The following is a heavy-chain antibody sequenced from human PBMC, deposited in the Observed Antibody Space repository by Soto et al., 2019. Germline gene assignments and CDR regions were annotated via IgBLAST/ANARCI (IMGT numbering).Heavy chain of an antibody. CDR1: GYTFTSYG. CDR2: ISAYNGNT. D-gene: IGHD3-10*01. Sequence: ASVKVSCKASGYTFTSYGISWVRQAPGQGLEWMGWISAYNGNTNYAQKLQGRVTMTTDTSTSTAYMELRSLRSDDTAVYYCARNVTMVRGFIRMKFDYSYGMDVWGQGTRVTVSS. CDR3: ARNVTMVRGFIRMKFDYSYGMDV. V-gene: IGHV1-18*04. J-gene: IGHJ6*02.